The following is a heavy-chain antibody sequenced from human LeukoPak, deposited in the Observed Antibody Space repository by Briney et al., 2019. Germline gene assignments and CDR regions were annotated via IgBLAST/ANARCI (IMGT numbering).Heavy chain of an antibody. V-gene: IGHV4-61*02. J-gene: IGHJ3*02. CDR3: ARLITGTTTAFDI. Sequence: PSETLSLTCTVSGDSISSGSYYWSWIRQPAGKGLEWIGRVYTSGSTHYNPSLKTRLTMSVDTSKNQFSLKLSSVTAADTAVYYCARLITGTTTAFDIWGQGTMVTVSS. CDR1: GDSISSGSYY. CDR2: VYTSGST. D-gene: IGHD1-7*01.